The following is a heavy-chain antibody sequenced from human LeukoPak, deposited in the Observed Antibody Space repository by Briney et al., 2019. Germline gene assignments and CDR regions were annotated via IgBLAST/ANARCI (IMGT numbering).Heavy chain of an antibody. CDR3: ARSPGGICHSCNWFDA. J-gene: IGHJ5*02. V-gene: IGHV1-2*02. CDR1: GGTFSSYA. CDR2: VNPNTGGT. D-gene: IGHD1-14*01. Sequence: ASVKVSCKASGGTFSSYAISWVRQAPGQGLEWMGWVNPNTGGTNYEQKFQGRVTMTWDTSIRTAYMEVSSLRSDDTAVYYCARSPGGICHSCNWFDAWGQGTVVTVSS.